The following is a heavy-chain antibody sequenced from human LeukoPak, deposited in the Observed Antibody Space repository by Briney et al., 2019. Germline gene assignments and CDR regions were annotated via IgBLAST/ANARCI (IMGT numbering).Heavy chain of an antibody. Sequence: PSETLSLTCTVSGGSISSSSYYWGWIRQPPGKGLEWIGSIYYGGSTYYNPSLKSRVTISVDTSKNQFSLKLSSVTAADTAVYYCAREGGSTVDYWGQGTLVTVSS. D-gene: IGHD5/OR15-5a*01. V-gene: IGHV4-39*07. CDR2: IYYGGST. CDR1: GGSISSSSYY. J-gene: IGHJ4*02. CDR3: AREGGSTVDY.